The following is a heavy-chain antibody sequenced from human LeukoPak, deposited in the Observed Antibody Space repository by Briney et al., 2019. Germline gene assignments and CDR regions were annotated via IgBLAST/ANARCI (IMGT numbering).Heavy chain of an antibody. CDR1: GFTFSSYW. D-gene: IGHD1-26*01. J-gene: IGHJ4*02. CDR3: ARRLEYSGSKGVFDY. Sequence: GGSLRLSCSASGFTFSSYWMSWVRQTPEKGLEWVANIRQDGSEKVYVDSVKGRFTISRDNAKSSLYLQMSGLRAEDTAVYYCARRLEYSGSKGVFDYWGQGTLVTVSS. CDR2: IRQDGSEK. V-gene: IGHV3-7*05.